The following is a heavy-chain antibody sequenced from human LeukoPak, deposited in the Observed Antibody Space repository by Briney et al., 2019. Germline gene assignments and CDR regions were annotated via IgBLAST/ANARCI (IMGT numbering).Heavy chain of an antibody. CDR2: IYYSGST. CDR3: ARRGPRHYDSSGYYFDY. D-gene: IGHD3-22*01. Sequence: SETLSLTCTVSGGSISSSNYYWGWIRQPPGKGLEWIGSIYYSGSTYYNPSLKSRVTISVDTSKNQFSLKLSSVTAADTAVYYCARRGPRHYDSSGYYFDYWGQGTLVTVSS. J-gene: IGHJ4*02. CDR1: GGSISSSNYY. V-gene: IGHV4-39*01.